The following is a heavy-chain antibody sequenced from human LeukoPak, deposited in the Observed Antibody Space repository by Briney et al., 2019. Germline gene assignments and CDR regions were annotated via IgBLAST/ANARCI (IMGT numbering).Heavy chain of an antibody. Sequence: ASVKVSCKASGYTFTDYAMHWVRQAPGQGLEWMGRIDPNTGGTHYPQKFQGRVTVTRDTSITAAYMELSRLTSDDTAIYFCTRDLTTSGPIGIWGQGTLVTVSA. CDR3: TRDLTTSGPIGI. D-gene: IGHD3-9*01. J-gene: IGHJ4*02. V-gene: IGHV1-2*06. CDR2: IDPNTGGT. CDR1: GYTFTDYA.